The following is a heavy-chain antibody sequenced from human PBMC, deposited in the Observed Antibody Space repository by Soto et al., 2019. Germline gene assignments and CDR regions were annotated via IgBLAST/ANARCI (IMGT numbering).Heavy chain of an antibody. V-gene: IGHV3-21*01. Sequence: PGGSLRLSCAASGFTFGTYTMNWVRQVPGKGLEWVSSIGTTSSYIYYADSVRGRFTISRDNSKNTLYLQMNSLRAEDTAVYYCARVVNWRELLGAFDIWGQGTMVTVSS. CDR2: IGTTSSYI. J-gene: IGHJ3*02. D-gene: IGHD1-26*01. CDR3: ARVVNWRELLGAFDI. CDR1: GFTFGTYT.